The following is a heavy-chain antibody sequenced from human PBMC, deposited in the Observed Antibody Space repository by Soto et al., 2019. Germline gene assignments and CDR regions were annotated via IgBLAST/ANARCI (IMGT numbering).Heavy chain of an antibody. Sequence: GSLRLSCSASGFHFSSYSMSWVRQAPGKGLEWVSAISGSGGSTYYADSVKGRFTISRDNSKNTLNLQMNSLRAEDTAVYYCGYMVRGVIGHDYWGQGTLVTVSS. CDR3: GYMVRGVIGHDY. CDR2: ISGSGGST. V-gene: IGHV3-23*01. CDR1: GFHFSSYS. D-gene: IGHD3-10*01. J-gene: IGHJ4*02.